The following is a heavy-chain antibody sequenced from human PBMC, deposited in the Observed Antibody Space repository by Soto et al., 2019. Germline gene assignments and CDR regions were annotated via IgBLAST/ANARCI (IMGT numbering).Heavy chain of an antibody. D-gene: IGHD5-18*01. CDR2: INPSNDDT. CDR1: GYTFTDYY. J-gene: IGHJ4*01. CDR3: ARVGSGYRYGGFDY. V-gene: IGHV1-2*02. Sequence: ASVKVSCKASGYTFTDYYIHWVRQAPGQGLEWMGWINPSNDDTNYAQKFQGRVTITRDTSISTAYMELSRLRSDDTAVYYCARVGSGYRYGGFDYWG.